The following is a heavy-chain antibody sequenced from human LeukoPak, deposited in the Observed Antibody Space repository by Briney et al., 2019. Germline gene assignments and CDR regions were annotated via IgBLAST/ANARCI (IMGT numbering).Heavy chain of an antibody. Sequence: ASVKVSCKASGYTFTSYYMHWVRQAPGQGLEWMGIINPSGGSTSCAQKFQGRVTMTRDTSTSTVYMELSSLRSEDTAVYYCASLRNYDSSGPMALGFDYWGQGTLVTVSS. J-gene: IGHJ4*02. CDR2: INPSGGST. CDR1: GYTFTSYY. D-gene: IGHD3-22*01. V-gene: IGHV1-46*01. CDR3: ASLRNYDSSGPMALGFDY.